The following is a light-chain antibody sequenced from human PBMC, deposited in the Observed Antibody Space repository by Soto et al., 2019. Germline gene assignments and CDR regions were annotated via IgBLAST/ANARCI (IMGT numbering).Light chain of an antibody. CDR3: QQLFDSPIT. J-gene: IGKJ5*01. CDR2: DAS. Sequence: IQMTQSPSSLSASVGDSVTITCQASQDISNYLNWYQQKPGKAPKLLIYDASNLETGVPSRFSGSGSGTDFTFTICSLQPEDIATYYCQQLFDSPITFAQGGRLEV. CDR1: QDISNY. V-gene: IGKV1-33*01.